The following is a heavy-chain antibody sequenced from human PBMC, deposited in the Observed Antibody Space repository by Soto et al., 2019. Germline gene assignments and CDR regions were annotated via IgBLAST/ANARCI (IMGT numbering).Heavy chain of an antibody. CDR2: IIPIFGTA. D-gene: IGHD2-2*01. V-gene: IGHV1-69*01. J-gene: IGHJ4*02. Sequence: QVQLVQSGAEVKKPGSSVKVSCRASGDTFSSYAISWVQQAPGQGLEWMGGIIPIFGTANYAQKFQGRVTITADESTSTAYMDLSSLRSEDTAVYYCARGVVPAANEEYYFDYWGKGTLVTVS. CDR3: ARGVVPAANEEYYFDY. CDR1: GDTFSSYA.